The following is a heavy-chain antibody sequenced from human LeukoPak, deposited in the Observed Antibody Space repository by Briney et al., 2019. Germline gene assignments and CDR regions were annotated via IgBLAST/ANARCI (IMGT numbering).Heavy chain of an antibody. V-gene: IGHV1-69*05. CDR3: ARDYKGYFNSNGYSSQVNWFAP. Sequence: EASVKVSCKASGGSFSSSSIIWVRQAPGQRLEWMGGIIPIFGTANNAQKFQDRVTITTDKSTRTAYIELRRLRSEDTAVYYCARDYKGYFNSNGYSSQVNWFAPWGQGTLVTVSS. J-gene: IGHJ5*02. CDR1: GGSFSSSS. D-gene: IGHD3-22*01. CDR2: IIPIFGTA.